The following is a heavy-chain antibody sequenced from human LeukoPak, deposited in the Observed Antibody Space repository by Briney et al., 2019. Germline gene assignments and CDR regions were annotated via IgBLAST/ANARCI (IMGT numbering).Heavy chain of an antibody. D-gene: IGHD3-10*01. J-gene: IGHJ4*02. CDR3: VRDGPFGSGTFGY. CDR1: GFSFSRSW. V-gene: IGHV3-7*01. Sequence: PGGSLRLSCVASGFSFSRSWMSWVRQPPGKGLEWVANIKVDGSEKHYLDFVEGRFIISRDNAKNSLHLQMNTLRAKDTAEYYCVRDGPFGSGTFGYWAQGTLVRVSS. CDR2: IKVDGSEK.